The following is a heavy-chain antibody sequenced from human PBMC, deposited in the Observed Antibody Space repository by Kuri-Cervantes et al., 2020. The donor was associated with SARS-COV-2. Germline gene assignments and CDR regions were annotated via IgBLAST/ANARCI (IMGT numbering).Heavy chain of an antibody. V-gene: IGHV3-7*03. D-gene: IGHD3-10*01. CDR3: AREGSGSGDAFDI. J-gene: IGHJ3*02. CDR2: IKVDGTER. Sequence: GGSLRLSCATSGFTFSAYSMNWVRQAPGKGLEWVANIKVDGTERCYVDSVKGRFTISRDNAKNSLSLQMNNLRAEDTAVYYCAREGSGSGDAFDIWGQGTMVTVSS. CDR1: GFTFSAYS.